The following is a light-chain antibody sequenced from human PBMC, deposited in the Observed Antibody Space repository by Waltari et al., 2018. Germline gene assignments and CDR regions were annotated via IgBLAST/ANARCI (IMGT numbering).Light chain of an antibody. CDR2: KAS. Sequence: DIQMTQSPSTLSASVADRVPITCRASQSISNWLAWYQQKPGKAPKLLIYKASTLESGVPSRFSGSGSGTEFTLTISSLQPDDFATYYCQQYNSYSLLTFGGGTKVEIK. CDR3: QQYNSYSLLT. J-gene: IGKJ4*01. V-gene: IGKV1-5*03. CDR1: QSISNW.